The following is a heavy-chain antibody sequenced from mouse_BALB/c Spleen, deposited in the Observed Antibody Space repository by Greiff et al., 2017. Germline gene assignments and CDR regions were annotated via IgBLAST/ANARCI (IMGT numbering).Heavy chain of an antibody. Sequence: EVQLVESGGGLVKPGGSLKLSCAASGFTFSDYYMYWVRQTPEKRLEWVATISDGGSYTYYPDSVKGRFTISRDNAKNTLYLQMSSLRSEDTAMYYCARHEGYGNFDYWGQGTTLTVSS. CDR1: GFTFSDYY. V-gene: IGHV5-4*02. CDR3: ARHEGYGNFDY. CDR2: ISDGGSYT. J-gene: IGHJ2*01. D-gene: IGHD2-10*02.